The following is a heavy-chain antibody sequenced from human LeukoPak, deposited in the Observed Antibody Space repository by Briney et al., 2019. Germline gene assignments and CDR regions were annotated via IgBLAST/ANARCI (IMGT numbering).Heavy chain of an antibody. CDR3: ARDSSSATDY. D-gene: IGHD6-6*01. J-gene: IGHJ4*02. CDR2: IRSSSSYI. Sequence: GGSLRLSHAASGFTFSSHCMNWVRQAPAAGREWVSSIRSSSSYIYYADSVKGRFTISRVNAKNSLYLQMNSLRAEDTAVCYCARDSSSATDYWGQGTLVTVSS. V-gene: IGHV3-21*01. CDR1: GFTFSSHC.